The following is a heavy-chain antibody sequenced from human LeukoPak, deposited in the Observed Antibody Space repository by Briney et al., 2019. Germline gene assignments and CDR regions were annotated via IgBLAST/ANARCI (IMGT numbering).Heavy chain of an antibody. CDR1: GFTFSAYW. CDR3: ARARYSGSPLALRFFDY. D-gene: IGHD6-6*01. Sequence: GGSLRLSCAASGFTFSAYWMSWVRQAPGKGLEWVANIKQDGSEKYYVDSVKGRFTISRDNAKNSLYLQMNSLRAEDTAVYYCARARYSGSPLALRFFDYWGQGTLVTVSS. CDR2: IKQDGSEK. J-gene: IGHJ4*02. V-gene: IGHV3-7*01.